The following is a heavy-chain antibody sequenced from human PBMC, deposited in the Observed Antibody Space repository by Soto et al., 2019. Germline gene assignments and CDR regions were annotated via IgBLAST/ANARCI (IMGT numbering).Heavy chain of an antibody. CDR3: AKDLMDCNNGVCYRARYNWFDP. D-gene: IGHD2-8*01. Sequence: VQLVESGGGVVQPGRSLRLSCAASGFTFSSYGMHWVRQAPGKGLEWVAVISYDGSNKYYADSVKGRFTISRDNSKNTLSLKMNSLRAEDTAVYYCAKDLMDCNNGVCYRARYNWFDPWGQGTLVTVSS. CDR2: ISYDGSNK. V-gene: IGHV3-30*18. J-gene: IGHJ5*02. CDR1: GFTFSSYG.